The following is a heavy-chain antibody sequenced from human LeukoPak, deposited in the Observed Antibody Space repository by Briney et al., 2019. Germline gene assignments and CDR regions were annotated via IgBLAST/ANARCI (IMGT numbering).Heavy chain of an antibody. CDR3: ARDQHKFDY. V-gene: IGHV1-18*01. Sequence: ASVKVSCKASGYIFTNFDITWVRQAPGQGLEWMGWISTYNGNTDYAQKPQGRVTMTTDTSTSTAYMELRSLTSDDTAMYYCARDQHKFDYWGQGTLVTVSS. J-gene: IGHJ4*02. CDR1: GYIFTNFD. CDR2: ISTYNGNT.